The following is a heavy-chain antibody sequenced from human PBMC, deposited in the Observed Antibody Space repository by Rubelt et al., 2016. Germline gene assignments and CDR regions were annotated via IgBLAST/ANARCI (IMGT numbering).Heavy chain of an antibody. CDR3: ARGYCTNGVCYGGDY. Sequence: QVQLQESGPGLVKPSQTLSLTCTVSGGSISSGGYYWSWIRQHPGKGLEWIGYIYYSGSTNYNPSPKSRVTISVDTSKNQFSLKLSSVTAADTAVYYCARGYCTNGVCYGGDYWGQGTLVTVSS. V-gene: IGHV4-31*03. D-gene: IGHD2-8*01. J-gene: IGHJ4*02. CDR1: GGSISSGGYY. CDR2: IYYSGST.